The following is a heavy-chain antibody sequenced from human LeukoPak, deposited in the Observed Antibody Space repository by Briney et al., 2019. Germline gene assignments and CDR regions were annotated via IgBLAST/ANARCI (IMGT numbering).Heavy chain of an antibody. CDR3: ARAYYYDSSGYLPDY. J-gene: IGHJ4*02. V-gene: IGHV4-59*12. CDR2: VHYSGST. Sequence: SETLSLTCTVSGGSISSYYWSWIRQPPGKGLEWIGFVHYSGSTHYNPSLKSRVTISVDTSKNQVSLKLSSVTAADTAVYYCARAYYYDSSGYLPDYWGQGALVTVSS. CDR1: GGSISSYY. D-gene: IGHD3-22*01.